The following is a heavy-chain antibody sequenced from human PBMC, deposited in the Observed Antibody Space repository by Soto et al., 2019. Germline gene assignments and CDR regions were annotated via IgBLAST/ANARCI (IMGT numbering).Heavy chain of an antibody. CDR1: GYRFTSYW. CDR2: IFPSDSDT. Sequence: GESLKISCSTSGYRFTSYWIAWVRQMPGKGLEWMGIIFPSDSDTRYSPSFQGQVTISAGRCTSTVFLQWASLKASDTAVYFCARKDKSGYFNWFDPWGQGTLVTVSS. CDR3: ARKDKSGYFNWFDP. J-gene: IGHJ5*02. V-gene: IGHV5-51*01. D-gene: IGHD3-22*01.